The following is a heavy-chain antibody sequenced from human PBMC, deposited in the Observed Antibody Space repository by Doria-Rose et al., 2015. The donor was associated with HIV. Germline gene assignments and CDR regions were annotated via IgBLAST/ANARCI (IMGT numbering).Heavy chain of an antibody. CDR1: GASINSSSYH. J-gene: IGHJ4*02. Sequence: VKPSQTLSPTCSVSGASINSSSYHWSWIRQPAGQGLEWIGRIYFRGSTYYNPSLTSRVTISVDTSKNQFSLRLSSVTAADTAVYYCARDGYYGSSYYLDYWGQGTLVTVSS. CDR2: IYFRGST. D-gene: IGHD3-10*01. CDR3: ARDGYYGSSYYLDY. V-gene: IGHV4-61*02.